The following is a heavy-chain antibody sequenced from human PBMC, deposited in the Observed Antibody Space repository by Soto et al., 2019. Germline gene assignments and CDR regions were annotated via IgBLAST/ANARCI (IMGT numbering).Heavy chain of an antibody. V-gene: IGHV1-18*01. J-gene: IGHJ4*02. CDR3: ARLKLAFIAAAGTDY. D-gene: IGHD6-13*01. Sequence: SSVKVSCKAAGYAIPSYRISWVRQAPGQGLEWMGWISAYNGNTNYAQKLQGRVTMTTDTSTSTAYMELRSLRSDDTAVYYCARLKLAFIAAAGTDYWGQGTLVTVSS. CDR1: GYAIPSYR. CDR2: ISAYNGNT.